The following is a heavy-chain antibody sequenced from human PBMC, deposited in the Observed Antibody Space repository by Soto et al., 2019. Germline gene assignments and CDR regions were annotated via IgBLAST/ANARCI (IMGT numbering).Heavy chain of an antibody. J-gene: IGHJ6*02. CDR2: IYYSGST. CDR3: ARDRQFSSSYYYYGMDV. Sequence: SETLSLTCTVSGGSISSYYWSWIRQPPGKGLEWIGYIYYSGSTNYNPSLKSRVTISVDTSKNQFSLKLSSVTAADTAVYYCARDRQFSSSYYYYGMDVWGQGTTVTVSS. D-gene: IGHD6-6*01. V-gene: IGHV4-59*01. CDR1: GGSISSYY.